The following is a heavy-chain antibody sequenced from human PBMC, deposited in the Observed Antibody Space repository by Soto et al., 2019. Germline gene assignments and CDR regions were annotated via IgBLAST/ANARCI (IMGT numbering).Heavy chain of an antibody. CDR1: GFTFSSYG. J-gene: IGHJ6*02. CDR2: ISYDGSNK. D-gene: IGHD7-27*01. V-gene: IGHV3-30*18. CDR3: AKDLLGPGRAYGMDV. Sequence: QVQLVESGGGVVQPGRSLRLSCAASGFTFSSYGMHWVRQAPGKGLEWVAVISYDGSNKYYADSVKGRFTIPRDNSXXTLYLQMNSLRAEDTAVYYCAKDLLGPGRAYGMDVWGQGTTVTVSS.